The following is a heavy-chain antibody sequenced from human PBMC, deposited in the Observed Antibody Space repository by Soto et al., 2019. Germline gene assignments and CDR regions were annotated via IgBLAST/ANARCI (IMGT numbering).Heavy chain of an antibody. V-gene: IGHV2-5*02. J-gene: IGHJ3*02. D-gene: IGHD3-9*01. CDR1: GFSLSTRGVG. CDR3: AHLYDNIYVFDM. CDR2: IFRDDDK. Sequence: QITLKESGPTLVKPTQTLTLTCTFSGFSLSTRGVGVGWIRQPPGKALEWLALIFRDDDKRYSPSLKSRLTITGDTSKNRVVLTMTNMDPMDTATYYCAHLYDNIYVFDMWGQGTMVTVSS.